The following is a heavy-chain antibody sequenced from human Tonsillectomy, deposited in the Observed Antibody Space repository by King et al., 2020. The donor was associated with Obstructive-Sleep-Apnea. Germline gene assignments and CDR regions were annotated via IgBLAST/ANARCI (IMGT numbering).Heavy chain of an antibody. CDR1: GGSISSSSYY. V-gene: IGHV4-39*07. CDR2: IYYSGST. Sequence: QLQESGPGLVKPSETLSLTCTVSGGSISSSSYYWGWIRQPPGKGLEWIGSIYYSGSTYYNPSLKSRVTISVDTSKNQFSLKLSSVTAADTAVYYCATFYSPTIFGVVISHSWFDPWGQGTLVTVSS. J-gene: IGHJ5*02. D-gene: IGHD3-3*01. CDR3: ATFYSPTIFGVVISHSWFDP.